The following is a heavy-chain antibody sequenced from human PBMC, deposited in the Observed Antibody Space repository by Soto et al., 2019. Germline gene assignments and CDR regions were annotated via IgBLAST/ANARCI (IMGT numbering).Heavy chain of an antibody. CDR3: AKVSPEIDY. J-gene: IGHJ4*02. V-gene: IGHV3-23*01. CDR1: GFTLSSYV. Sequence: GSLRLSCAASGFTLSSYVMSWVRQVPGKGLEWVSAISGSGGSTYYADSVKGRFTIPRDNSKKTLYLQMNSLRAEDTALYYCAKVSPEIDYWGQGTLVTVSS. CDR2: ISGSGGST.